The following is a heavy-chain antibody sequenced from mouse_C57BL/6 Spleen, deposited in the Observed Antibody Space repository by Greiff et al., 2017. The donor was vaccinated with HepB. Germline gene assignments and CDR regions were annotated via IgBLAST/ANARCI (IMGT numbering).Heavy chain of an antibody. D-gene: IGHD1-1*01. Sequence: VQLQQSGAELVKPGASVKVSCKASGYTFTSYWMHWVKQRPGQGLEWIGRIHPSDSDTNYNQKFKGKATLTVDKSSSTAYMQRSSLTSEDSAVYYCAMADYGSSPPGDWGQGTTLTVSS. CDR2: IHPSDSDT. CDR3: AMADYGSSPPGD. CDR1: GYTFTSYW. J-gene: IGHJ2*01. V-gene: IGHV1-74*01.